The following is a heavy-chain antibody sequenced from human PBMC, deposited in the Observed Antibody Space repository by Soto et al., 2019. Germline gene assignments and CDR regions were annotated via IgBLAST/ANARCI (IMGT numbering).Heavy chain of an antibody. Sequence: QVQLQESGPGLVKPSQTLSLTCAVSGGSMSSGDYYWSWIRQPPGKGLEWVGYISHSGSTYYNSSLKSRIAISLDTSKNQFYLTLSSVTAADTDVYFCARRGSRVGYYYHYGMDVWGEGTTVTVSS. CDR2: ISHSGST. J-gene: IGHJ6*04. V-gene: IGHV4-30-4*01. CDR3: ARRGSRVGYYYHYGMDV. D-gene: IGHD1-26*01. CDR1: GGSMSSGDYY.